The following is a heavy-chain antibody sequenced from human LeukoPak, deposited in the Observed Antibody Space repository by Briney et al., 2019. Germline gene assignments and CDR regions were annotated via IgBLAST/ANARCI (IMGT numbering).Heavy chain of an antibody. D-gene: IGHD6-13*01. CDR3: ARVSAAADYYYGMDV. V-gene: IGHV4-59*01. CDR1: GGSISSYY. J-gene: IGHJ6*02. CDR2: IYYSGST. Sequence: SETLSLTCTVSGGSISSYYWSWIRQPPGKGLEWIGYIYYSGSTNYNPSLKSRVTISVDTSKNQFSLKLSSVTAADTAVYYCARVSAAADYYYGMDVRGQGTTVTVSS.